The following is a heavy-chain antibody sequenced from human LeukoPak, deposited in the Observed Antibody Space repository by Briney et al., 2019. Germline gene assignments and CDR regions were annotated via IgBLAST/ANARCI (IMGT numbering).Heavy chain of an antibody. D-gene: IGHD5-12*01. CDR1: GGTFSSYA. V-gene: IGHV1-69*06. J-gene: IGHJ4*02. CDR2: SIPIFGTA. Sequence: SVKVSCKASGGTFSSYAISWVRQAPGQGLELMGRSIPIFGTANYAQKFQGRVTITADKSTSTAYMGLSSLRSEDTAVYYCARGYIVATEYYFDYWGQGTLVTVSS. CDR3: ARGYIVATEYYFDY.